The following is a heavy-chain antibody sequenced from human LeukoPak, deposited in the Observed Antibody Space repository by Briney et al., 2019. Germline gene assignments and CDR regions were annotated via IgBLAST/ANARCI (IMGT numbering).Heavy chain of an antibody. CDR2: IYYSGST. CDR3: AREAEYSSSWYRGRGYYFDY. CDR1: GGSISSYY. Sequence: SETLSLTCTVSGGSISSYYWSWIRQPPGKGLERIGYIYYSGSTNYNPSLKSRVTISVDTSKNQFSLKLSSVTAADTAVYYCAREAEYSSSWYRGRGYYFDYWGQGTLVTVSS. J-gene: IGHJ4*02. V-gene: IGHV4-59*01. D-gene: IGHD6-13*01.